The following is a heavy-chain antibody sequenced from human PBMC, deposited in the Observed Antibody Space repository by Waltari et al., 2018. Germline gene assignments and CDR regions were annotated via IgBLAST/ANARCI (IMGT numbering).Heavy chain of an antibody. J-gene: IGHJ3*02. CDR3: ARARRGDAFDI. D-gene: IGHD3-10*01. CDR2: IYYSGST. Sequence: QVHLHESGAGLVQPSETLSLACPVGGGSISSRYWSWIRQPPGTVLELIGYIYYSGSTNYNPSLKSRVTISVDTSKKQFSLKLSSVTAADTAVYYCARARRGDAFDIWGQGTMVTVSS. V-gene: IGHV4-59*11. CDR1: GGSISSRY.